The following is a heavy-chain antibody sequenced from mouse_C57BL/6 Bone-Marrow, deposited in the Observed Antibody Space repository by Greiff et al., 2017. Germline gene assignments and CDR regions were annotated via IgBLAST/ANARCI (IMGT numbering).Heavy chain of an antibody. V-gene: IGHV1-7*01. Sequence: VQLVESGAELAKPGASVKMSCKASGYTFTSYWMHWVKQRPGQGLEWIGYINPSSGYTKYNQKFKDKATMTADKSSSTAYMQLSSLTYEDSAVYYAASSSLAWFAYWGQGTLVTVSA. CDR2: INPSSGYT. CDR1: GYTFTSYW. CDR3: ASSSLAWFAY. J-gene: IGHJ3*01. D-gene: IGHD4-1*01.